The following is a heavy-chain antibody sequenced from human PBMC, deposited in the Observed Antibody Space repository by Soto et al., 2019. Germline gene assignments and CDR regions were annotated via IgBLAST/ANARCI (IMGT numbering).Heavy chain of an antibody. V-gene: IGHV1-69*01. CDR2: IIPIFGTA. CDR1: GGTFSSYA. Sequence: QVQLVQSGAEVKKPGSSVKVSCKASGGTFSSYAISWVRQAPGQGLEWMGGIIPIFGTANYAQKFQGRVTITADESTSTAYMEMSSLRSEDTAVYYCARDQPRRNWNYDASYYYYGMDVWGQGTTVTVSS. D-gene: IGHD1-7*01. CDR3: ARDQPRRNWNYDASYYYYGMDV. J-gene: IGHJ6*02.